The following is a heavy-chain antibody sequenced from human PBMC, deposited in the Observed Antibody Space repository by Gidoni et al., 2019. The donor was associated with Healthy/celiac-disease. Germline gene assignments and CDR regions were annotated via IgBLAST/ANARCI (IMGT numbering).Heavy chain of an antibody. CDR2: INHSGST. CDR1: GGSFSGYY. J-gene: IGHJ5*02. D-gene: IGHD3-10*01. V-gene: IGHV4-34*01. CDR3: ARRPYYYGSGTSWFDP. Sequence: QVQLQQWGAGLLKPSETLSLTCAVYGGSFSGYYWSWIRQPPGKGLEWIGEINHSGSTNYNPSLKSRVTISVDTSKNQFSLKLSSVTAADTAVYYCARRPYYYGSGTSWFDPWGQGTLVTVSS.